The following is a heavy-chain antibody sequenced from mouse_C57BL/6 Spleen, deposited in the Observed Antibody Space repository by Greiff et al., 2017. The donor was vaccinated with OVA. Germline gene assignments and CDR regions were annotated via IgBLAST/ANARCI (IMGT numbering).Heavy chain of an antibody. Sequence: QVQLQQPGAELVRPGTSVKLSCKASGYTFTSYWMHWVKQRPGQGLEWIGVIDPSVSYTNYNQKFKGKATLTVDTSSSTAYMQLSSLTSEDSAVYYCARGGTNWYFDVWGTGTTVTVSS. CDR1: GYTFTSYW. D-gene: IGHD2-14*01. CDR3: ARGGTNWYFDV. J-gene: IGHJ1*03. CDR2: IDPSVSYT. V-gene: IGHV1-59*01.